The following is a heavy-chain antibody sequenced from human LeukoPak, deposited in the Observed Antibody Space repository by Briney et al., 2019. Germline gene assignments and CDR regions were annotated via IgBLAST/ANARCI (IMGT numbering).Heavy chain of an antibody. CDR2: INPSGGST. J-gene: IGHJ4*02. D-gene: IGHD6-19*01. Sequence: ASVKVSSKASGYTFTSYYMHWVRQAPGQGLEWMGIINPSGGSTSYAQKFQGRVTKTRDTSTSTVYMELSSLRSEDTAVYYCARVGGEQWLVFSYWGREPWSPSPQ. CDR3: ARVGGEQWLVFSY. CDR1: GYTFTSYY. V-gene: IGHV1-46*01.